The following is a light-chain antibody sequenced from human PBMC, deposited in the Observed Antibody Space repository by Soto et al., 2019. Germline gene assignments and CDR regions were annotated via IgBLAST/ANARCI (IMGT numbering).Light chain of an antibody. CDR2: GAA. CDR1: QSISSDY. CDR3: QQNCSSRWR. J-gene: IGKJ1*01. Sequence: LATSHGTLSLSPGARAAPSGGATQSISSDYLAWNQQKPGQAPRLLIFGAAARAADIPDRFSGSGSGTDFTLTISRLEPEDLAVYYGQQNCSSRWRFAQGPRWIT. V-gene: IGKV3-20*01.